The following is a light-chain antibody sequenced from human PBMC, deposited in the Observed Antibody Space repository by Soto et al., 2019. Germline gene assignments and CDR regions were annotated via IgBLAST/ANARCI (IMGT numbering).Light chain of an antibody. CDR1: QGISSY. J-gene: IGKJ2*01. CDR2: AAS. V-gene: IGKV1-8*01. Sequence: AIRMTQSPSSFSASTGDRVTITCRASQGISSYLAWYQQKPGKAPKLLVYAASTLQYGVPSRFSGSGSGTDFTLTINCLQSGDFATYFCQQYYTYPQTFGQGTKLEI. CDR3: QQYYTYPQT.